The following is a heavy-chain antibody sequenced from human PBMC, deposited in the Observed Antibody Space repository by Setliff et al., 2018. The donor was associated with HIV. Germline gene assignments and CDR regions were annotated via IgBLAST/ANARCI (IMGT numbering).Heavy chain of an antibody. CDR3: ARPAATWDFDY. CDR2: IGAKNDNT. V-gene: IGHV1-18*01. Sequence: GASVKVSCKASGYTFTNYGITWVRQAPGHGLEWMGWIGAKNDNTNYARQFQGRVTMTTGTSTNTVYMELRSLTSDDTAVYYCARPAATWDFDYWGQGTLVTVSS. J-gene: IGHJ4*02. D-gene: IGHD2-2*01. CDR1: GYTFTNYG.